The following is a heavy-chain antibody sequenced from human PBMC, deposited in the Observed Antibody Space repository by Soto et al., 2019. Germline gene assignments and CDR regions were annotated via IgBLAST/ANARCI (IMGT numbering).Heavy chain of an antibody. V-gene: IGHV3-73*02. D-gene: IGHD5-18*01. CDR1: GFTFSGSA. CDR2: IRSKANSYAT. CDR3: TSQGYSYGFVY. Sequence: EVQLVASGGGLVQPGGSLKLSCAASGFTFSGSAMQWVRQASGKGLEWVGRIRSKANSYATAYVASVKGRFTISRDDSKNTAYLQMNSLKTEDTAVYYCTSQGYSYGFVYWGQGTLVTVSS. J-gene: IGHJ4*02.